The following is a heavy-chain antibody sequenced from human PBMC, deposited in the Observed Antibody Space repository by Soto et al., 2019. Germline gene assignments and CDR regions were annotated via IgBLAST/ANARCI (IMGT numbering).Heavy chain of an antibody. CDR1: GGSIRNGGYS. CDR2: VYHSGST. Sequence: LPLTCAVSGGSIRNGGYSWSWIRQPPGKGLEWIGYVYHSGSTYYSSSLKSRVTISVDMSKNQISLRLTSVTAADTAVYYCARGVSSSQKRFYYRMDVWGQGTTVTVSS. CDR3: ARGVSSSQKRFYYRMDV. V-gene: IGHV4-30-2*01. D-gene: IGHD6-6*01. J-gene: IGHJ6*02.